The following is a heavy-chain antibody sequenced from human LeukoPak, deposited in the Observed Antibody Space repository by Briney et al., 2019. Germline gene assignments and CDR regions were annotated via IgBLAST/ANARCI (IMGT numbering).Heavy chain of an antibody. D-gene: IGHD3-10*01. Sequence: GGSLRLSCAASGFTFSSYAMSWVRQAPGRGLEWVSAISGSGTGTYYADSVKGRFTISRDNAKNTVYLQMNSLRAEDTAVYYCAKDRPASHGSGSFGDYWGQGTLVAVST. V-gene: IGHV3-23*01. CDR2: ISGSGTGT. CDR1: GFTFSSYA. J-gene: IGHJ4*02. CDR3: AKDRPASHGSGSFGDY.